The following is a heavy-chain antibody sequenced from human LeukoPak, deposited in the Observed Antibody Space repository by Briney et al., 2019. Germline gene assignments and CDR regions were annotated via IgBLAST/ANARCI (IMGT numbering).Heavy chain of an antibody. J-gene: IGHJ4*02. CDR3: ARVSVGATMLAYFDY. CDR2: INPSGGIT. V-gene: IGHV1-46*01. D-gene: IGHD1-26*01. CDR1: GYTFTNYY. Sequence: ASVKDSCKASGYTFTNYYMHWVRQAPGQGLEWMGIINPSGGITNYAQKFQGRVTMTRDMSTSTVYMELSSLRSEDTAVYYCARVSVGATMLAYFDYWGQGTLVTVSS.